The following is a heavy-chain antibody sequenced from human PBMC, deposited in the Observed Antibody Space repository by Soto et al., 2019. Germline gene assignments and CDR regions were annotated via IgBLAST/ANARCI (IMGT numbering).Heavy chain of an antibody. CDR3: ATRPGARVDTARPQNSDY. V-gene: IGHV3-30-3*01. D-gene: IGHD5-18*01. CDR2: ISYDGSNK. J-gene: IGHJ4*02. Sequence: GGSLRLSCAASGFTFSSYAMHWVRQAPGKGLEWVAVISYDGSNKYYADSVKGRFTISRDNSKNTLYLQMNSLRAEDTAVYYCATRPGARVDTARPQNSDYWGQGTLVTVSS. CDR1: GFTFSSYA.